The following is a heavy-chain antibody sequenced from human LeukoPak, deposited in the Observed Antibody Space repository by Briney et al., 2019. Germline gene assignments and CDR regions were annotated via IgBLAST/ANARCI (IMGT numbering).Heavy chain of an antibody. CDR1: GGTFSSYA. D-gene: IGHD3-9*01. Sequence: ASVKVSCKASGGTFSSYAISWVRQAPGQGLEWMGGIIPIFGTANYAQKFQGRVTITADKSTSTAYMELSSLRSEDTAVYYCAREQILTGYYSYYDMDVWGKGTTVTVSS. CDR2: IIPIFGTA. J-gene: IGHJ6*04. CDR3: AREQILTGYYSYYDMDV. V-gene: IGHV1-69*06.